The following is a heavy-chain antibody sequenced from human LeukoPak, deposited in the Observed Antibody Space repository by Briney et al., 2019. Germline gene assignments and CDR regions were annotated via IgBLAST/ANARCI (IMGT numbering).Heavy chain of an antibody. J-gene: IGHJ3*02. CDR1: GGTFSSYA. CDR2: IIPIFGTA. Sequence: ASVKVSCKASGGTFSSYAISWVRQAPGQGLEWMGGIIPIFGTANYAQKFQGRVTITADTSTSTAYMELRSLRSDDTAVYYCARAASSGAFDIWGQGTMVTVSS. CDR3: ARAASSGAFDI. V-gene: IGHV1-69*06.